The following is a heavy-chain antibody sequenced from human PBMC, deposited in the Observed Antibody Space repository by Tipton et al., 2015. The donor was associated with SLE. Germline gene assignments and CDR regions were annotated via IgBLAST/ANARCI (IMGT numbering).Heavy chain of an antibody. CDR1: GGSISSGS. CDR2: IQYDGRYK. Sequence: SLRLSCTVSGGSISSGSYYWGWIRQPPGKGLEWVAFIQYDGRYKQYADSVKGRFTISRDNSKNTLYLQMNSLRAEDTAVYYCAKDMRGYCSSTSCYGGSNFDYWGQGTLVTVSS. J-gene: IGHJ4*02. D-gene: IGHD2-2*01. CDR3: AKDMRGYCSSTSCYGGSNFDY. V-gene: IGHV3-30*02.